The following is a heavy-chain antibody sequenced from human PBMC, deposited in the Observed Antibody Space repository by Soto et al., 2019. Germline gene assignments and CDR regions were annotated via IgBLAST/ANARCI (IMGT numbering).Heavy chain of an antibody. Sequence: QVQLRESGPGLVKPSQTLSLTCTVPGGSFNRGGYSWNWFRQHPGKARGGIGYMYYSGSTYYNPFLRSRVIISADTSENHFSLKLSSVTAADTAVYFCARGYRQSGYSSSWVFDYWGQGTLVNVSS. CDR2: MYYSGST. CDR3: ARGYRQSGYSSSWVFDY. J-gene: IGHJ4*02. CDR1: GGSFNRGGYS. D-gene: IGHD6-13*01. V-gene: IGHV4-31*03.